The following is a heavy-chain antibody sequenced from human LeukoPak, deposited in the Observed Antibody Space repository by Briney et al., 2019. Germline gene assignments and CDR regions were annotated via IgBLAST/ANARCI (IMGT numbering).Heavy chain of an antibody. Sequence: PGGSLRLSCAASGFTFSSYAMSWVRQAPGKGLEWVSVISGSGGSTYYADSVKGRFAISRDTSKNTLYLRMNSLRAGDTAVYYCAKDLCSGGSCYTHFDYWGQGTLVTVSS. CDR3: AKDLCSGGSCYTHFDY. J-gene: IGHJ4*02. V-gene: IGHV3-23*01. D-gene: IGHD2-15*01. CDR1: GFTFSSYA. CDR2: ISGSGGST.